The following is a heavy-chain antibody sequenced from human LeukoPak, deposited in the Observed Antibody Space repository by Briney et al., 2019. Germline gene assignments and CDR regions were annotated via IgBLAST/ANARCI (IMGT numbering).Heavy chain of an antibody. CDR3: ASSSSSFDYFDY. CDR2: INPNSGGT. D-gene: IGHD6-13*01. CDR1: GYTFTGHY. V-gene: IGHV1-2*02. Sequence: GASVKVSCKASGYTFTGHYMHWVRQAPGQGLEWMGWINPNSGGTDSAQKFQGRVTMTRDTSISTAYMELSRLRSDDTAVYYCASSSSSFDYFDYWGQGTLVTVSS. J-gene: IGHJ4*02.